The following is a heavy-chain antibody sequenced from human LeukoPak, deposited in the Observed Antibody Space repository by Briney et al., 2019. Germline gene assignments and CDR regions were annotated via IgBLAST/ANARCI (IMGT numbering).Heavy chain of an antibody. CDR1: GGSISYYY. V-gene: IGHV4-59*12. CDR2: ISDSGST. Sequence: PSETLSLTCTVSGGSISYYYWSWIRQPPGKGLEWIGYISDSGSTNYNPSLKSRVTMSVDTSKNQFSLKLSSVTAADTAVYYCARDHSSSRYGNWFDPWGQGTLVTVSS. D-gene: IGHD6-13*01. J-gene: IGHJ5*02. CDR3: ARDHSSSRYGNWFDP.